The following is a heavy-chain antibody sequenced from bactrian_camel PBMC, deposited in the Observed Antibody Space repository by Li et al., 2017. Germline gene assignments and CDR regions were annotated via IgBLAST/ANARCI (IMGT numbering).Heavy chain of an antibody. CDR1: GYTHSSAC. V-gene: IGHV3-3*01. CDR2: MLARNA. D-gene: IGHD2*01. J-gene: IGHJ4*01. Sequence: HVQLVESGGGSVQAGGSLRLSCSVYGYTHSSACMAWFRQAPGKEREGVAVMLARNAYYHDSVKGRFTVSQDNAKNTVYLQMVSLKPEDTAMYYCAANFGPYCSGPYLARRANFEGQGTQVTVS.